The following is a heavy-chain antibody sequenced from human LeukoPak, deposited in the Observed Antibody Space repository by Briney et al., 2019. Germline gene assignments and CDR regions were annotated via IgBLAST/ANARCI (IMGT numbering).Heavy chain of an antibody. V-gene: IGHV1-69*13. CDR1: GGTLSSYA. J-gene: IGHJ4*02. CDR2: ITPIFGTA. CDR3: ARGRRYSYGYGLDY. D-gene: IGHD5-18*01. Sequence: SVKVSCKASGGTLSSYAISWVRQAPGQGLEWMGGITPIFGTANYAQKFQGRVTITADESTSTAYMELSSLRSEDTAVYYCARGRRYSYGYGLDYWGQGTLVTVSS.